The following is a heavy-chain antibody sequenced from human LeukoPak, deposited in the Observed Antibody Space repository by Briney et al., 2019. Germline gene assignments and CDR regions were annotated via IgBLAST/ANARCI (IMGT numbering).Heavy chain of an antibody. CDR1: GFTFSSYG. J-gene: IGHJ4*02. D-gene: IGHD2-15*01. CDR2: ISGSGGST. V-gene: IGHV3-23*01. CDR3: AKETSHSYYFDY. Sequence: GGSLRLSCAASGFTFSSYGMSWVRQAPGKGLEWVSAISGSGGSTYYADSVKGRFTVSRDNSKNTLYLQMNSLRAEDTAVYYCAKETSHSYYFDYWGQGTLVTVSS.